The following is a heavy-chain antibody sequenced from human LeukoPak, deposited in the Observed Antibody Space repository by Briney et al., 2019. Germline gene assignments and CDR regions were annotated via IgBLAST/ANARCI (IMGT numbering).Heavy chain of an antibody. CDR3: ARDGGHSTDFDY. J-gene: IGHJ4*02. Sequence: GGSLRLSCAPSGFTFSRHWMGWVRQAPGKGPEWVANIKQEGSERYYVDSVKGRFTISRDNARNSLYLQMNSLRAEDTAVYYCARDGGHSTDFDYWGQGTLVTVSS. V-gene: IGHV3-7*01. CDR2: IKQEGSER. CDR1: GFTFSRHW. D-gene: IGHD2/OR15-2a*01.